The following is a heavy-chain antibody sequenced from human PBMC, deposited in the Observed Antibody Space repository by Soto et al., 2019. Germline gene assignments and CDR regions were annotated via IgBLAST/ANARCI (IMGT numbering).Heavy chain of an antibody. Sequence: QVQLVQSGAEVKKPGASVKVSCKASGYTFTSYDINWVRQATGQGLEWMGWMNPNSGNTGYAQKFQGRVTMTRNTSISTAYMELSSLRSEDTAVYYCARDIVVVPAANYYYGMDVWGQETTVTVSS. D-gene: IGHD2-2*01. CDR2: MNPNSGNT. J-gene: IGHJ6*02. V-gene: IGHV1-8*01. CDR3: ARDIVVVPAANYYYGMDV. CDR1: GYTFTSYD.